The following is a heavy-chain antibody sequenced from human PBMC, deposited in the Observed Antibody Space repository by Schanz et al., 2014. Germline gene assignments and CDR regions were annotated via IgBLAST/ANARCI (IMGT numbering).Heavy chain of an antibody. Sequence: EVQLVESGGGLVQPGGSLRLSCAASGFTFSSYAMSWVRQAPGKGLEWVSAISGSGGSTYYADSVKGRFTISRDSAKNSLYLQMNSLRAEDTAVYYCARQRSYFYAMDVWGQGTTITVSS. V-gene: IGHV3-23*04. J-gene: IGHJ6*02. CDR3: ARQRSYFYAMDV. CDR2: ISGSGGST. CDR1: GFTFSSYA.